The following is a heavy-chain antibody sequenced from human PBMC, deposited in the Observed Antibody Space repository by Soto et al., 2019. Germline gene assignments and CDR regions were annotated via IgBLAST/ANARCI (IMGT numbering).Heavy chain of an antibody. CDR3: ATHVTMDWFAP. Sequence: QLQLQESGPGLVKPSETLSLICTVSGGSISSSSYYWGWIRQPPGKGLEWIGTIYYSGSTYYNPSPKSRVTISVDTSKNQFPLQLSSVTAADPAVYYCATHVTMDWFAPWGQGTLVTVSS. CDR1: GGSISSSSYY. D-gene: IGHD3-10*01. CDR2: IYYSGST. V-gene: IGHV4-39*01. J-gene: IGHJ5*02.